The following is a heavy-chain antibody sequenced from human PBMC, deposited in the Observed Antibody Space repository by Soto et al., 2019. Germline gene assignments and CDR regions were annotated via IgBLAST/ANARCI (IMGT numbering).Heavy chain of an antibody. D-gene: IGHD3-16*02. J-gene: IGHJ5*02. CDR3: ARDRGNYLIANWFDP. CDR1: GFTFSRDA. CDR2: ISYDGRHK. V-gene: IGHV3-30*04. Sequence: QVQLVESGGGVVQPGMSLKLSCVASGFTFSRDAMHWVRQLPDKGLEWVAVISYDGRHKYYADSVKGRFTISRDNSKNPVFVQMNSLRPEDTAVYYCARDRGNYLIANWFDPWGLGTLVTVSS.